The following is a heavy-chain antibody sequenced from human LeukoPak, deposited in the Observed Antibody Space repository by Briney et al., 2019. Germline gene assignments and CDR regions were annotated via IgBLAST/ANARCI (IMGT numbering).Heavy chain of an antibody. Sequence: GGSLRLSCAASGFSFSTYTIIWVRQAPGKGLEWVSSISSSSNYIYYADSLRGRFTISRDNAKNSVYLQMNGLRAEDTAVYYCARDIPYGAFDIWGQGTMVTVSS. J-gene: IGHJ3*02. D-gene: IGHD3-10*01. CDR2: ISSSSNYI. CDR3: ARDIPYGAFDI. V-gene: IGHV3-21*01. CDR1: GFSFSTYT.